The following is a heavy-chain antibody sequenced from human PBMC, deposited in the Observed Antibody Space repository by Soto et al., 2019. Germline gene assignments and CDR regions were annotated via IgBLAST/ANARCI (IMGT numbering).Heavy chain of an antibody. Sequence: ASVKVSCKASGYTFTSYGISWVRQAPGQGLEWMGWISAYNGNTNYAQKLQGRVTMTTDTSTSTAYMELRSLRSDDTAVYYCARDRVYDSSGDKKDYWGQGTLVTVS. CDR2: ISAYNGNT. D-gene: IGHD3-22*01. CDR3: ARDRVYDSSGDKKDY. CDR1: GYTFTSYG. J-gene: IGHJ4*02. V-gene: IGHV1-18*01.